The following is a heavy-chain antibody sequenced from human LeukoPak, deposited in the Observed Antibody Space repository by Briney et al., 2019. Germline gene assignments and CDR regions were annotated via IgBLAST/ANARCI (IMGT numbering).Heavy chain of an antibody. CDR3: ARETGYCRSTSCPKEFDP. V-gene: IGHV5-51*01. Sequence: GESLKISCKGSGYSFTNFWIGWVRQMPGKGLEWMGTIYPGDSDTRYSPSFQGQVTISADKSISTAYLQWSSLKASDTAMYYCARETGYCRSTSCPKEFDPWGQGTLVTVSS. D-gene: IGHD2-2*01. CDR1: GYSFTNFW. CDR2: IYPGDSDT. J-gene: IGHJ5*02.